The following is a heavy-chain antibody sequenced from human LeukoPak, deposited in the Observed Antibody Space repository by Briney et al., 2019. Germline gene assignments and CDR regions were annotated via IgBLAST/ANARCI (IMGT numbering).Heavy chain of an antibody. CDR1: GGSISSSSYY. V-gene: IGHV4-39*01. CDR3: ARLILRITMIVVVIDSIDY. J-gene: IGHJ4*02. CDR2: IYYSGST. D-gene: IGHD3-22*01. Sequence: PSETLSLTCTVSGGSISSSSYYWGWLRQPPGKGLEWIGSIYYSGSTYYNPSLKSRVTISVDTSKNQFSLKLSSVTAADTAVYYCARLILRITMIVVVIDSIDYWGQGTLVTVSS.